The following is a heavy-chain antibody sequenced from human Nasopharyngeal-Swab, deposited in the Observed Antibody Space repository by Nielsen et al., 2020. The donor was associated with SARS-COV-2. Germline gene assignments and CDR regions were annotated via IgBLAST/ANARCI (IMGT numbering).Heavy chain of an antibody. D-gene: IGHD6-13*01. CDR2: ISSSGSTI. CDR1: GFTFSDYY. V-gene: IGHV3-11*01. J-gene: IGHJ6*02. Sequence: GESLKISCAASGFTFSDYYMSWIRQAPGKGLEWVSYISSSGSTIYYADSVKGRLTISRDNAKNSLYLQMNSLRAEDTAVYYCARDSSSWNLYYYYYGMDVWGQGTTVTVSS. CDR3: ARDSSSWNLYYYYYGMDV.